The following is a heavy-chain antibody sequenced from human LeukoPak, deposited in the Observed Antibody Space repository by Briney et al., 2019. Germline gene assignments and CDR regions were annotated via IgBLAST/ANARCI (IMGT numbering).Heavy chain of an antibody. Sequence: PSETLSLTCTVSGGSISSGGYYWSWIRPHPGKGLEWIGYIYYSGSTYYNPSLKSRVTISVDTSKNQLSLKLSSVTAADTAVYCCARGRSEVATITRPYNWFDPWGQGTLVTVSS. J-gene: IGHJ5*02. CDR2: IYYSGST. D-gene: IGHD5-12*01. CDR1: GGSISSGGYY. CDR3: ARGRSEVATITRPYNWFDP. V-gene: IGHV4-31*03.